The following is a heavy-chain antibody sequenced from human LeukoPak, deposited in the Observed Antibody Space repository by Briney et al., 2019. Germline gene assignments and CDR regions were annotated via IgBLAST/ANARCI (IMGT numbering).Heavy chain of an antibody. V-gene: IGHV3-21*01. CDR2: ISSSSSYI. CDR1: GFTFSSYS. J-gene: IGHJ6*02. CDR3: ARVATIVVVPAAIGYYYGMDV. Sequence: GGSVRLSCAASGFTFSSYSMNWVRQAPGKGLEWVSSISSSSSYIYYADSVKGRFTISRDNAKNSLYLQMNSLRAEDTAVYYCARVATIVVVPAAIGYYYGMDVWGQGTTVTVSS. D-gene: IGHD2-2*02.